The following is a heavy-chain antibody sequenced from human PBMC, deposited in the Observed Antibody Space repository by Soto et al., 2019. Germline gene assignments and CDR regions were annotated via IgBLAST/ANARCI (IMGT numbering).Heavy chain of an antibody. CDR3: ARDFTMVRGVMFYYYYYMDV. Sequence: QVQLVQSGAEVKKPGASVKVSCKASGYTFTSYAMHWVRQAPGQRLEWMGWINAGNGNTKYSQKFQGRVTITRDTSASTAYMELSSLRSEDTAVYYCARDFTMVRGVMFYYYYYMDVWGKGTTVTVSS. D-gene: IGHD3-10*01. CDR1: GYTFTSYA. J-gene: IGHJ6*03. V-gene: IGHV1-3*01. CDR2: INAGNGNT.